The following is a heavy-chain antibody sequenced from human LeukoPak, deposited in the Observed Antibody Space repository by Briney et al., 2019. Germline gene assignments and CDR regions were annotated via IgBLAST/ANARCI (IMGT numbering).Heavy chain of an antibody. D-gene: IGHD5-18*01. CDR2: INPNSGGT. CDR1: GYTFTGYY. V-gene: IGHV1-2*02. CDR3: ARDPRGYSYGGSFDY. Sequence: ASVKVSCKASGYTFTGYYMHWVRQAPGQGLEWMGWINPNSGGTNYAQKFQGRVTMTRDTSISTAYMELSRLRSDDTAAYYCARDPRGYSYGGSFDYWGQGTLVTVSS. J-gene: IGHJ4*02.